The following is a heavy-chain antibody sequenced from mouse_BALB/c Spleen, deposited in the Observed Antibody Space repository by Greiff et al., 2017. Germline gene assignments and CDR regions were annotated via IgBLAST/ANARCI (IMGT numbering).Heavy chain of an antibody. CDR3: ARHEITRGFDY. Sequence: EVKLMESGGGLVQPGGSLKLSCAASGFTFSSYTMSWVRQTPEKRLEWVAYISNGGGSTYYPDTVKGRFTISRDNAKNTLYLQMSSLKSEDTAMYYCARHEITRGFDYWGQGTTLTVSS. D-gene: IGHD2-4*01. V-gene: IGHV5-12-2*01. J-gene: IGHJ2*01. CDR2: ISNGGGST. CDR1: GFTFSSYT.